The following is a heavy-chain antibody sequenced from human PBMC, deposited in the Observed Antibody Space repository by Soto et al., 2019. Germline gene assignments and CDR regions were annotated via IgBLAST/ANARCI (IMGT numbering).Heavy chain of an antibody. D-gene: IGHD3-10*01. CDR2: FNGGNGNI. Sequence: QVQLVQSGTEERKPGASVKVSCKALGYTFSTYAMHWVRRAPGQSLEWMGWFNGGNGNIKYSQKFEGRVTITTDTAASTAYMELNMLRSEDTAVYYCARGNVRGGCLDYWGQGPLVSVSS. V-gene: IGHV1-3*05. CDR3: ARGNVRGGCLDY. CDR1: GYTFSTYA. J-gene: IGHJ4*02.